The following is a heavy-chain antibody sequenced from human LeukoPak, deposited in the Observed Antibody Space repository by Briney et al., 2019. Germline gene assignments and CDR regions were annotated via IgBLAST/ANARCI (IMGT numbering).Heavy chain of an antibody. J-gene: IGHJ4*02. CDR3: ARGDYFDDSASPVDY. Sequence: GGSLRLSCAASGVTLSTYAMSWARQAPGKGLEWVSGISSSGSGDNTYYADSVKGRFTISRDNAKNSLYLQMNSLRAEDTAVYYCARGDYFDDSASPVDYWGQGTLVTVSS. D-gene: IGHD2/OR15-2a*01. CDR1: GVTLSTYA. CDR2: ISSSGSGDNT. V-gene: IGHV3-23*01.